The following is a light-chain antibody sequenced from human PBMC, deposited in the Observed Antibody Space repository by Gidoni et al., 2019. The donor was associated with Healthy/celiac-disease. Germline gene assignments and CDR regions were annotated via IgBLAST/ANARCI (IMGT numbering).Light chain of an antibody. CDR2: GAA. CDR3: QQYGSSPSLT. Sequence: EIVLTQSPGTQSLSPGESATVSSRASQSVSSSYLAWYHQKPGEAPRLLIYGAASRATGSPDRFCGSGSGTDFTLTISRLEPEDFAVYYCQQYGSSPSLTFGGGTKVEIK. V-gene: IGKV3-20*01. J-gene: IGKJ4*01. CDR1: QSVSSSY.